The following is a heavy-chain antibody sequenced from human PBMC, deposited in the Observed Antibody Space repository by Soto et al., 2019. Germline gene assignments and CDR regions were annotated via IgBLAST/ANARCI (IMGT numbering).Heavy chain of an antibody. J-gene: IGHJ5*02. V-gene: IGHV3-15*07. CDR2: IKSKTDGGTT. CDR3: TTDPEATVTNLFDP. D-gene: IGHD4-4*01. Sequence: EVQLVESGGGLVKPGGSLRLSCAASGFTFSNAWMNWVRQAPGKGLEWVGRIKSKTDGGTTDYAAPVKGRFTISRDDSKNTLYLQMNSLKTEDTAMYYCTTDPEATVTNLFDPWGQGTLVTVSS. CDR1: GFTFSNAW.